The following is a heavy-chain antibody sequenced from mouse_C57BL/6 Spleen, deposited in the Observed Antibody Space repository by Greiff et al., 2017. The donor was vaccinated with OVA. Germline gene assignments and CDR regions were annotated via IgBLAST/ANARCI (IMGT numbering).Heavy chain of an antibody. V-gene: IGHV1-55*01. CDR3: ARKGAYYSNYEDY. D-gene: IGHD2-5*01. CDR2: IYPGSGST. CDR1: GYTFTSYW. Sequence: QVHVKQPGAELVKPGASVKMSCKASGYTFTSYWITWVKQRPGQGLEWIGDIYPGSGSTNYNEKFKSKATLTVDTSSSTAYMQLSSLTSEDSAVYYCARKGAYYSNYEDYWGQGTTLTVSS. J-gene: IGHJ2*01.